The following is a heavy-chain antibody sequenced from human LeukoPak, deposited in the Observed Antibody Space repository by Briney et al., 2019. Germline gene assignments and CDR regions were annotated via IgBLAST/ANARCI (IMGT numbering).Heavy chain of an antibody. Sequence: PGGSLRLSCAASELTVSSNCMTWVRQAPGKGLEWVSFIYSDGSTYYADSVRGRFTISRDNSKNTLFLQMNSLRAEDTAVYYCARRAGIYSHPYDYWGQGTLVTVSP. CDR1: ELTVSSNC. V-gene: IGHV3-53*01. CDR3: ARRAGIYSHPYDY. CDR2: IYSDGST. J-gene: IGHJ4*02. D-gene: IGHD1-14*01.